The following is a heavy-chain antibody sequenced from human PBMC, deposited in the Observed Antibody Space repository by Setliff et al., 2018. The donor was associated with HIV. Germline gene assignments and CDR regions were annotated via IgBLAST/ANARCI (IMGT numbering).Heavy chain of an antibody. CDR3: ARLQLKVTTWYFDL. D-gene: IGHD4-17*01. CDR1: GGSISSSSYY. V-gene: IGHV4-61*05. CDR2: TYYSRST. Sequence: SETLSLTCTVSGGSISSSSYYWGWIRQPPGKGLEWIGHTYYSRSTNYNPSLKSRVTISVDRPKNQFSLKVSSVTAADTAVYYCARLQLKVTTWYFDLWGRGTLVTVSS. J-gene: IGHJ2*01.